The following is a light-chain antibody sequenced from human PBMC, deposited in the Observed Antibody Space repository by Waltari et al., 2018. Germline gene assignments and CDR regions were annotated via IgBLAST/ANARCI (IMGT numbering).Light chain of an antibody. Sequence: DIQLTQSPSSLSASVGDRVTITCRASQDISNYLAGYQQKPGKVPKLLIYVASVLQSGVPSRFSGSGSGTEFTLTISSLQPDDVATYYCFGLTFGGGTKVDIK. V-gene: IGKV1-27*01. CDR1: QDISNY. CDR2: VAS. J-gene: IGKJ4*01. CDR3: FGLT.